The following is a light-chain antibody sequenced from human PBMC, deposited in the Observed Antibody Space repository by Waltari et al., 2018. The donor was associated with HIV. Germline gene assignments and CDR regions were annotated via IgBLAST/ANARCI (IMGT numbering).Light chain of an antibody. CDR2: GSN. Sequence: QSVLTQPPSASGTPGQRVTISCSGSSSNIGRSYIYWYQQLPGTAPKLLIYGSNQRPSGVPDRFSGSKSGTSASLAISGLRSEDEADYYCAAWDDSRSGRVFGGGTKLTVL. CDR3: AAWDDSRSGRV. J-gene: IGLJ3*02. V-gene: IGLV1-47*01. CDR1: SSNIGRSY.